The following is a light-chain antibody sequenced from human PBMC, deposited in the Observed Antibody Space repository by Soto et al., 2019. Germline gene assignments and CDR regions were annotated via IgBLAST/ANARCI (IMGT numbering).Light chain of an antibody. J-gene: IGKJ4*01. V-gene: IGKV3-15*01. CDR1: QSVSSN. Sequence: EIVMTQSPATLSVSPGERATLSCRASQSVSSNLAWYQQKPGQAPRLLIYGASTRATGIPARFSGSGSGTEFTLTISSLQSEDFAVYYCQQYNIRLTFGGGTKVEIK. CDR2: GAS. CDR3: QQYNIRLT.